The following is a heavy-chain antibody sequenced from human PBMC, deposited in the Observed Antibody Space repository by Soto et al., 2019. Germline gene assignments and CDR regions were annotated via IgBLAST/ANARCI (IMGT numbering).Heavy chain of an antibody. V-gene: IGHV1-3*01. J-gene: IGHJ4*02. CDR3: VRGAASGWHFDR. D-gene: IGHD6-19*01. Sequence: GASVKVSCKASGYTLTNYSIHWVRQAPGQRLEGMGWINAGNGDTRYSQNLEDRVTIIRDASASTAYIELNSLISEHTAEYYCVRGAASGWHFDRWGQRTLVTVST. CDR2: INAGNGDT. CDR1: GYTLTNYS.